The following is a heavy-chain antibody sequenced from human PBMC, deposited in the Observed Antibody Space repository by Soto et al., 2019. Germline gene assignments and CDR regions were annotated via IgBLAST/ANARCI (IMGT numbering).Heavy chain of an antibody. CDR2: ISRSSSTI. D-gene: IGHD2-2*01. CDR1: GFTFSSYS. J-gene: IGHJ4*02. CDR3: ARDSRYCSSTRCYVWDY. Sequence: GGSLRLSCAASGFTFSSYSMNWVRQAPGKGLEWVSYISRSSSTIYYADSVKGRFTISRDNAKNSLYLQMNSLRDEDTAVYYCARDSRYCSSTRCYVWDYWGQGTLVTVSS. V-gene: IGHV3-48*02.